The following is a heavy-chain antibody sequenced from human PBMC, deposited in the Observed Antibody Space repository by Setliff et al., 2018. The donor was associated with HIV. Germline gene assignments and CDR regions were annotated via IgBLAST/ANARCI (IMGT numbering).Heavy chain of an antibody. CDR1: GFTFTTYA. CDR3: AKDLSIAVAGTFDY. V-gene: IGHV3-23*01. CDR2: ITGSGGST. Sequence: GGSLRLSCTASGFTFTTYAMAWVRQAPGKGLEWVSAITGSGGSTYYADSVKGRFTISRDNSKNMVYLQMNSLRAEDTAVYYCAKDLSIAVAGTFDYWGQGTLVTVSS. J-gene: IGHJ4*02. D-gene: IGHD6-19*01.